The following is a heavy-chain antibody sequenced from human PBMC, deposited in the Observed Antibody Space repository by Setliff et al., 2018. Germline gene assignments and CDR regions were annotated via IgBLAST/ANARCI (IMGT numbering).Heavy chain of an antibody. CDR1: GYTFTTYG. D-gene: IGHD3-22*01. J-gene: IGHJ4*02. V-gene: IGHV1-18*01. CDR3: ARDADYYDSAENPIVDY. Sequence: ASVKVSCKASGYTFTTYGISWVRQAPGQGLEWMGYINTSNGATYYAHKVQGRLTMTTDTSTSTAYMELRSLRSDDTAVYYCARDADYYDSAENPIVDYWGQGTQVTVSS. CDR2: INTSNGAT.